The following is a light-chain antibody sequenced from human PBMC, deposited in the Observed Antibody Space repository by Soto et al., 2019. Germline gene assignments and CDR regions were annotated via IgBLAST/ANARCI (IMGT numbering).Light chain of an antibody. CDR1: QSISNY. CDR3: QQSYRFPRT. V-gene: IGKV1-39*01. Sequence: DLQMTQSPSSLSASVGDRVTITCRASQSISNYLNWYQQKPGKAPKLLINAASTSQSGVPSRFSGSGSGTDFTLTISSLEAEDFATYYCQQSYRFPRTFGQGTKLEIK. J-gene: IGKJ2*01. CDR2: AAS.